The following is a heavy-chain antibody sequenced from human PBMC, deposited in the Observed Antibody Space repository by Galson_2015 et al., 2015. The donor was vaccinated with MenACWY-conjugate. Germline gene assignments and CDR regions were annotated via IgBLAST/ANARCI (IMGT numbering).Heavy chain of an antibody. J-gene: IGHJ4*02. V-gene: IGHV3-74*01. CDR1: GFTFNNYW. CDR3: ARDNNWSFDS. Sequence: SLRLSGAASGFTFNNYWMHWVRHPPGKGLEWISYIKADGSFSNYADSVKGRFTISTDNAKNMVYLQMDGLGDEDTAVYFCARDNNWSFDSWGQGTLVTVSS. CDR2: IKADGSFS. D-gene: IGHD1-1*01.